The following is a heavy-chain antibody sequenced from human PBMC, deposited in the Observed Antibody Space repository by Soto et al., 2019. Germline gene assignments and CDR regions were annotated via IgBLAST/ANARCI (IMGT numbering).Heavy chain of an antibody. J-gene: IGHJ5*02. CDR3: ARVPSP. CDR2: IYHSGST. Sequence: SATLSRTCDVSGGSISSGGYSWSWIRQPPGKGLEWIGYIYHSGSTYYNPSLKSRVTISVDRSKNQFSLKLSSVTAADTAVYYCARVPSPWGQGTLVTVSS. V-gene: IGHV4-30-2*01. CDR1: GGSISSGGYS.